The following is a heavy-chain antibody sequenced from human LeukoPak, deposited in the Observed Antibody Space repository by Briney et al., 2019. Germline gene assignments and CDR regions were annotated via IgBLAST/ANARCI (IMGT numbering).Heavy chain of an antibody. CDR2: ISAFNGNT. CDR3: ARDLKRITMVRGVIGTVEWFDP. V-gene: IGHV1-18*01. D-gene: IGHD3-10*01. Sequence: ASVKVSCKASGYTFSIYGISWVRQAPGQGLEWMGWISAFNGNTIYAQNLQGRVTMTTDTSTSTAYLDLRSLTSDDTAVYYCARDLKRITMVRGVIGTVEWFDPWGQGTLVTVSS. CDR1: GYTFSIYG. J-gene: IGHJ5*02.